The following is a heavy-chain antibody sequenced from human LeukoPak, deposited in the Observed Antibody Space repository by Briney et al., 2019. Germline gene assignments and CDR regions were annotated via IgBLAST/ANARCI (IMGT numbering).Heavy chain of an antibody. CDR2: IQTSGST. J-gene: IGHJ4*02. CDR1: GGSISSYY. CDR3: ARAAYCSGASCYFDY. D-gene: IGHD2-15*01. Sequence: PSETLSLTCTVSGGSISSYYWSWMRQPAGKGLEWIGRIQTSGSTNYNPSLKSRVTMSVDTSKNQFSVRLTSVAAADMAVYYCARAAYCSGASCYFDYWGQGTLVTVSS. V-gene: IGHV4-4*07.